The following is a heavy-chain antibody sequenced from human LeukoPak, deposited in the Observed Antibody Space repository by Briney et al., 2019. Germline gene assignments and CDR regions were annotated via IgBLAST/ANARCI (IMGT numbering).Heavy chain of an antibody. J-gene: IGHJ5*02. Sequence: GASVKVSCKASGGTFSSYAISWVRQAPGQGLEWMGGIIPIFGTANYAQKFQGRVTITADESTSTACMELSSLRSEDTAVYYCARASPVYYDSSGYTYNWFDPWGQGTLVTVSS. CDR3: ARASPVYYDSSGYTYNWFDP. CDR2: IIPIFGTA. V-gene: IGHV1-69*13. D-gene: IGHD3-22*01. CDR1: GGTFSSYA.